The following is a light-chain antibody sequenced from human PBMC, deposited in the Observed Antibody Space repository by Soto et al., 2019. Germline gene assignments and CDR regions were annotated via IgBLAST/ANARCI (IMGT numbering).Light chain of an antibody. CDR1: QGISTL. CDR3: QHFKSFPIT. V-gene: IGKV1-13*02. CDR2: ESS. J-gene: IGKJ5*01. Sequence: AIQLTQSPSSLSASVGDRVTITCRASQGISTLLAWYQQKPGKAPKVLIYESSLLQSGVPSRFSGSGSGTDFTLTISSLQPEDFATYYCQHFKSFPITFGQGIRLEIK.